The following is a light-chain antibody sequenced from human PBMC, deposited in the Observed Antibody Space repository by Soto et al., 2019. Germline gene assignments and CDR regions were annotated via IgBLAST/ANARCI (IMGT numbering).Light chain of an antibody. J-gene: IGKJ1*01. CDR2: GAS. CDR1: ERIYSAY. CDR3: QQYGSSPRT. Sequence: EVGVTQSPGAVSLTLGERATLSCRASERIYSAYLGWYQQKPGQAPRLLIYGASSRATGIPDRFSGSGSGTDFTLTISRLEPEDFAVYYCQQYGSSPRTFGQGTKVDI. V-gene: IGKV3-20*01.